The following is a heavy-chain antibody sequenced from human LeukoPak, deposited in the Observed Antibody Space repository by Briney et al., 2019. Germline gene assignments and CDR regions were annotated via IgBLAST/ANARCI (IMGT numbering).Heavy chain of an antibody. V-gene: IGHV4-30-2*01. J-gene: IGHJ3*02. CDR3: ARSPPDDYYDSSGYYLRAFDI. CDR2: IYHSGST. Sequence: SETLSLTCAVSGGSISSGGYSWSWIRQPPGKGLEWIGYIYHSGSTYYNPSLKSRVTISVDRSKNQFSLKLSSVTAADTAVYYCARSPPDDYYDSSGYYLRAFDIWGQGTMVTVSS. D-gene: IGHD3-22*01. CDR1: GGSISSGGYS.